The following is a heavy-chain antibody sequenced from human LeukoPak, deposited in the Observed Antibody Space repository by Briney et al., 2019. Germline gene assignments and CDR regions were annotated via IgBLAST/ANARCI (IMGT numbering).Heavy chain of an antibody. CDR3: ARDRLSNGAGWYFDL. CDR1: GFTFSSYD. Sequence: PGGSLTLSCPASGFTFSSYDMHWVRQATGKDLEWVSAIGIAGDTYYAGSVKGRFTISRENAKNSLYLQMNSLRAGDTAVYYCARDRLSNGAGWYFDLWGRGTLVTVSS. CDR2: IGIAGDT. J-gene: IGHJ2*01. V-gene: IGHV3-13*04. D-gene: IGHD4/OR15-4a*01.